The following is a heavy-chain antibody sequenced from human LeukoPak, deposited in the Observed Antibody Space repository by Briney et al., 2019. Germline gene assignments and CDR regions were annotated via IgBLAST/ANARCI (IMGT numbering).Heavy chain of an antibody. V-gene: IGHV3-73*01. CDR3: TRLAANSSPDC. CDR1: GFTFSGSA. CDR2: IRSKANSYAT. Sequence: GGSLRLSCAASGFTFSGSAMHWVRQASGKGLEWVGRIRSKANSYATAYAASVKGRFTISRDDSKNTAYLQMNSLKTEDTAVYYCTRLAANSSPDCWGQGTLVTVSS. J-gene: IGHJ4*02. D-gene: IGHD6-13*01.